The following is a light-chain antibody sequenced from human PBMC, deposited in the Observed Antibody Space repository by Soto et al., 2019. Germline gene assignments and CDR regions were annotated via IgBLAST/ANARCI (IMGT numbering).Light chain of an antibody. CDR3: QQYGSSPRT. CDR1: QSVSSNY. Sequence: DIVLTQTPGTLSLSPGERATFSCRASQSVSSNYLAWYQQKPGQAPRLLIYGAFKRATGIPDRFSGSGSGTDFTLTISRTEPEDFAVYCCQQYGSSPRTFGQWTKVDIK. V-gene: IGKV3-20*01. J-gene: IGKJ1*01. CDR2: GAF.